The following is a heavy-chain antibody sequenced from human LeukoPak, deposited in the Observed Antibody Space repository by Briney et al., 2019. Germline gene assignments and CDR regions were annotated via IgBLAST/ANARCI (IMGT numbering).Heavy chain of an antibody. CDR1: GGSLSSSSYY. CDR3: ARHRRNSSSWYKGEKGCFDY. V-gene: IGHV4-39*01. D-gene: IGHD6-13*01. J-gene: IGHJ4*02. CDR2: IYYSGTT. Sequence: SETLSLTCTVSGGSLSSSSYYWGWIRQPPGKGLGWIGCIYYSGTTSYNPSLKSRVTISVDTSKNQFSLKLSSVTAADTAVYYCARHRRNSSSWYKGEKGCFDYWGQGTLVTVSS.